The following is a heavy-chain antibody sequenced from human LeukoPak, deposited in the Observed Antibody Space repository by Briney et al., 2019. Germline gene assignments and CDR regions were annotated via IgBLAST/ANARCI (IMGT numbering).Heavy chain of an antibody. Sequence: PGRSLRLSCAASGFTFSSYGMHWVRQAPHEGLEWVAVISYDGSNKYYADSVKGRFTISRDNSKNTLYLQMNSLRAEDTAVYYCAKDKKSVAGTLFDYWGQGTLVTVSS. D-gene: IGHD6-19*01. V-gene: IGHV3-30*18. CDR1: GFTFSSYG. CDR3: AKDKKSVAGTLFDY. J-gene: IGHJ4*02. CDR2: ISYDGSNK.